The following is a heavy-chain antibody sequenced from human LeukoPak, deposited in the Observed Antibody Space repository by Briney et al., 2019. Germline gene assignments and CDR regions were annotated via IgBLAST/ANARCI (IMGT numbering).Heavy chain of an antibody. V-gene: IGHV3-21*01. Sequence: GGSLRLSCAASGFTFSTYTMNWVRQAPGKGLEWVSSISTGGSYISYADSVRGRFTISRDNAKNSLYLQMNDVTAADTAVYYCARDRIAYYDKGGSDPWGQGTLVTVSS. J-gene: IGHJ5*02. CDR2: ISTGGSYI. CDR3: ARDRIAYYDKGGSDP. D-gene: IGHD3-22*01. CDR1: GFTFSTYT.